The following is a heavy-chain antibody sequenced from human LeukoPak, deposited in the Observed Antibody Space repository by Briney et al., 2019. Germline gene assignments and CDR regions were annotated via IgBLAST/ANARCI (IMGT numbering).Heavy chain of an antibody. CDR3: ARDLMGYYYYMDV. Sequence: PSETLSLTCTVSGGSISSSSYYWGWIRQPPGKGLEWIGSIYYSGSAYYNPSLKSRITISVDTSKNQFSLKLSSVTAADTAVYYCARDLMGYYYYMDVWGKGTTVTASS. V-gene: IGHV4-39*07. CDR1: GGSISSSSYY. J-gene: IGHJ6*03. CDR2: IYYSGSA. D-gene: IGHD1-26*01.